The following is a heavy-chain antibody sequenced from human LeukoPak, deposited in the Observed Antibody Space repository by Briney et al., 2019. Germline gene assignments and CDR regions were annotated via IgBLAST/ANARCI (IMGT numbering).Heavy chain of an antibody. J-gene: IGHJ6*03. V-gene: IGHV3-74*01. Sequence: GRSLRLSCAASGFTFSSYWMHWVRQAPGKGLVWVSRINSDGSSTSYADSVKGRFTISRDNAKNTLYLQMNSLRAEDTAVYYCARAKFVFGELEYYYYYMDVWGKGTTVTISS. CDR2: INSDGSST. D-gene: IGHD3-10*02. CDR1: GFTFSSYW. CDR3: ARAKFVFGELEYYYYYMDV.